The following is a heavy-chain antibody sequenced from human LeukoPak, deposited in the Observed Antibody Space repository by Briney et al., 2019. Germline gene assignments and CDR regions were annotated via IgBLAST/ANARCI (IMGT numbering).Heavy chain of an antibody. CDR1: GGSFSGYY. CDR3: ARYYGSGSHLFDY. J-gene: IGHJ4*02. D-gene: IGHD3-10*01. CDR2: IYYSGST. V-gene: IGHV4-59*01. Sequence: PSETLSLTCAVYGGSFSGYYWSWIRQPPGKGLEWIGYIYYSGSTNYNPSLKSRVTISVDTSKNQFSLKLSSVTAADTAVYYCARYYGSGSHLFDYWGQGTLVTVSS.